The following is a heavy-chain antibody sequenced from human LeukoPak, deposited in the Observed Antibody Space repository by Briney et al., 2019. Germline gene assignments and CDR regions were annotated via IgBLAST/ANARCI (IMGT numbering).Heavy chain of an antibody. CDR2: IRGDGRTT. CDR1: GFTFSSYY. J-gene: IGHJ4*02. CDR3: AKAFLSIVVVTAYDY. Sequence: GGSLRLSCAASGFTFSSYYMHWVRQAPGKGLVWVSRIRGDGRTTDYADSVKGRFTISRDNAKNTLYLQMNSLRAEDTAVYYCAKAFLSIVVVTAYDYWGQGTLVTVSS. V-gene: IGHV3-74*01. D-gene: IGHD2-21*02.